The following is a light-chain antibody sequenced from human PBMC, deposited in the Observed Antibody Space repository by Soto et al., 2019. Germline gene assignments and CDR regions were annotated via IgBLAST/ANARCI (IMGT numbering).Light chain of an antibody. CDR2: GAS. Sequence: EIVLTQSPGTLSLSPGERATLSCRASQTVSSSSLAWYQQKPGQAPRLLIYGASSRATGIPDKFSGSGSGTAFPLTISSLEPEDFAVYYCHQYISSPWTFGQGTKVEIE. J-gene: IGKJ1*01. V-gene: IGKV3-20*01. CDR3: HQYISSPWT. CDR1: QTVSSSS.